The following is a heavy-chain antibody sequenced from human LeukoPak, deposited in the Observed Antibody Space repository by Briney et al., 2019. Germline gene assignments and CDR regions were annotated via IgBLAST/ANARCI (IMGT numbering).Heavy chain of an antibody. J-gene: IGHJ4*02. CDR1: GGSINSSYYY. Sequence: SETLSLTCTVSGGSINSSYYYWGWIRQPPGKGLEWIGSIYYSGSTNYNPSLKSRVTISVDTSKNQFSLKLSSVTAADTAVYYCARSRYDILTGYPTAIRGFDYWGQGTLVTVSS. CDR3: ARSRYDILTGYPTAIRGFDY. D-gene: IGHD3-9*01. V-gene: IGHV4-39*07. CDR2: IYYSGST.